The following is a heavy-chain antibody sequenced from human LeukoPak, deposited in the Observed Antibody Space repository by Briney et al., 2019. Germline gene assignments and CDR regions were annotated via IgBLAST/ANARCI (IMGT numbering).Heavy chain of an antibody. J-gene: IGHJ3*02. CDR3: ARKWLDAFDI. CDR1: GFTFSSYG. V-gene: IGHV3-23*01. Sequence: GGSLRLSCAASGFTFSSYGMSWVRQAPGKGLEWVSAISGSGGSTNYADSVKGRFTMSRDNSKNTLYLQMNSLRVEDTAVYYCARKWLDAFDIWGQGTMVTVSS. D-gene: IGHD3-22*01. CDR2: ISGSGGST.